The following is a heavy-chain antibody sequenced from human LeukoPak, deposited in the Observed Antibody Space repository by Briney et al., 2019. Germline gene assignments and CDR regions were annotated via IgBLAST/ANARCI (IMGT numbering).Heavy chain of an antibody. D-gene: IGHD2-21*01. CDR3: ARHGGDRPHYFDY. CDR1: GGSISSSSYY. Sequence: SSETLSLTCTVSGGSISSSSYYWGWIRQPPGKGLEWIGSIYYSGSTYYNPSLKSRVTISVDTSKNQFSLKLSSVTAADTAVYYCARHGGDRPHYFDYWGQGTLVTVSS. CDR2: IYYSGST. J-gene: IGHJ4*02. V-gene: IGHV4-39*01.